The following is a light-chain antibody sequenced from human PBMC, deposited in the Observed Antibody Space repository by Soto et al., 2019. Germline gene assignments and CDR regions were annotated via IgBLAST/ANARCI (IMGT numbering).Light chain of an antibody. Sequence: QSVLTQPPSASGTPGQRVTISCSGSSSNIGSNYVYWYQQLPGTAPKLLIYRNNQRPSGVPDRFAGSKSGTSASLAISGLRSEYEADYYCAAWDDSLSGVVFGGGTKVTVI. V-gene: IGLV1-47*01. CDR1: SSNIGSNY. CDR2: RNN. J-gene: IGLJ2*01. CDR3: AAWDDSLSGVV.